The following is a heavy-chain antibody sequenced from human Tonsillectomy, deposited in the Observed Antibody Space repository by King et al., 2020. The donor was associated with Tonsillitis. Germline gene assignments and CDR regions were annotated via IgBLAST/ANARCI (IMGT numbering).Heavy chain of an antibody. Sequence: QLQESGPGLVKPSETLSLTCTVSGGSISSSSYYWGWIRQPPGKGLEWIGSIYYSGSTYYNPSLKSRVTISVDTSKNQFSLKLSSVTAADTALYYCAGQDSSSGWYRDPEYFQYWGQGTLVTVSS. V-gene: IGHV4-39*01. J-gene: IGHJ1*01. CDR3: AGQDSSSGWYRDPEYFQY. CDR2: IYYSGST. CDR1: GGSISSSSYY. D-gene: IGHD6-19*01.